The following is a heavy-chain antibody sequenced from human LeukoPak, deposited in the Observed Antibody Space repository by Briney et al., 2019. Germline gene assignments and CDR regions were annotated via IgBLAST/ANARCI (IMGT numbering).Heavy chain of an antibody. CDR2: ISSSSSYR. CDR1: GFTFSSYS. J-gene: IGHJ4*02. Sequence: GGSLRLSCAASGFTFSSYSMNWVRQAPGKGLEWVSSISSSSSYRYYADSVKGRFTISRDNAKNSLYLQMNSLRAEDTAVYSCARDRDYYDSSGCPDYWGQGTLVTVSS. CDR3: ARDRDYYDSSGCPDY. V-gene: IGHV3-21*01. D-gene: IGHD3-22*01.